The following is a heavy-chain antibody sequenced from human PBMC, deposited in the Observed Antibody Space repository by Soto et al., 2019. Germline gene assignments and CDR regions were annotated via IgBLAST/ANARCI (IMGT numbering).Heavy chain of an antibody. J-gene: IGHJ6*02. CDR2: VSFDSKNK. Sequence: GGSLRLSCEASGFSLDTYGMHWVRQAPGKGLEWVAIVSFDSKNKSYIDSAEGRFTISRDNSKNTMYLKMDRLRREDKAVYYCARESVESTYSYYGMDVWGPGSRVTVSS. CDR1: GFSLDTYG. D-gene: IGHD4-4*01. V-gene: IGHV3-30*03. CDR3: ARESVESTYSYYGMDV.